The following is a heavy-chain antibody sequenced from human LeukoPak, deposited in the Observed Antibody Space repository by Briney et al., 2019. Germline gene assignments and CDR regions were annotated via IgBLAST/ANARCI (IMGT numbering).Heavy chain of an antibody. CDR1: GVSLSSGDYY. CDR2: ISYSGST. CDR3: ARDENSYYMDV. J-gene: IGHJ6*03. Sequence: PSETLSLTCAVSGVSLSSGDYYWTWIRQPPGKGLEWIGYISYSGSTYYNPSLKSGITISLDTSKNQFSLKVTSVTAADTAVYYCARDENSYYMDVWGTGTTVTVSS. V-gene: IGHV4-30-4*08.